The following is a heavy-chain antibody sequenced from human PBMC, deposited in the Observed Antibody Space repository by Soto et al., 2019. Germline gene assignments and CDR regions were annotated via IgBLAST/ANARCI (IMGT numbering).Heavy chain of an antibody. J-gene: IGHJ5*02. CDR1: GGTFSSYA. CDR3: ARDTTVTTKGWFDP. D-gene: IGHD4-17*01. Sequence: SVKVSCKASGGTFSSYAMSWVRQAPGQGLEWMGGIIAIFGTANYAQKFQGRVTITADESTSTAYMQLSSLRSEDTAVYYCARDTTVTTKGWFDPWGQGTLVTVSS. V-gene: IGHV1-69*13. CDR2: IIAIFGTA.